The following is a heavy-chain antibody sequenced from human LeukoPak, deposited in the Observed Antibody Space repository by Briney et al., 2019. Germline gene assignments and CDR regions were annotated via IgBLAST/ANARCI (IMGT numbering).Heavy chain of an antibody. V-gene: IGHV1-69*06. CDR2: IIPIFGTA. CDR3: AKTYVDTAMELEVGWYYYYMDV. D-gene: IGHD5-18*01. J-gene: IGHJ6*03. CDR1: GGTFSSYA. Sequence: ASVKVSCKASGGTFSSYAISWVRQAPGQGLEWMGGIIPIFGTANYAQKFQGRVTITADKSTGTACMELSSLRSEDTAVYYCAKTYVDTAMELEVGWYYYYMDVWGKGTTVTVSS.